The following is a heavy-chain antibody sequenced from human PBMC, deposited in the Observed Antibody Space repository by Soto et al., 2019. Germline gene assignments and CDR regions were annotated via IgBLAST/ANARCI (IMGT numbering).Heavy chain of an antibody. D-gene: IGHD3-3*01. CDR1: GFTFSSYA. J-gene: IGHJ6*02. CDR3: ARDGVAYYDFWSSHYGMDV. Sequence: SLRLSCAASGFTFSSYAMHWVRQAPGKGLEWVAVISYDGSNKYYADSVKGRFTISRDNSKNTLYLQMNSLRAEDTAVYYCARDGVAYYDFWSSHYGMDVWGQGTTVTVSS. CDR2: ISYDGSNK. V-gene: IGHV3-30-3*01.